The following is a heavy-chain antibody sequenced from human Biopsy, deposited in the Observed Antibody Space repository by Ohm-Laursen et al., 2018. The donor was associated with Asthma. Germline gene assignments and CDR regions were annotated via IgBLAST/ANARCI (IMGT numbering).Heavy chain of an antibody. V-gene: IGHV1-18*01. J-gene: IGHJ6*02. CDR2: ISVYNGNT. CDR1: GYTFNSAG. D-gene: IGHD3-10*01. CDR3: ARAVDYSHYYGIDV. Sequence: ASVKASCKTSGYTFNSAGITWVRQAPGQGLEWMGWISVYNGNTKVAQKLQGRVTMITDTSTSTAYMELRSLRSDDTAVYFCARAVDYSHYYGIDVWGQGTTVTVS.